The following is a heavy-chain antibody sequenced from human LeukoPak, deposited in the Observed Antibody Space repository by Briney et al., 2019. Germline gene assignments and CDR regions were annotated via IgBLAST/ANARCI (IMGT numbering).Heavy chain of an antibody. CDR1: GYSFTSYW. J-gene: IGHJ4*02. CDR2: IFPSDSDT. V-gene: IGHV5-51*01. Sequence: GESLKISCQGSGYSFTSYWTGWVRQMPGKGLEWMGIIFPSDSDTRYSPSFQGQVTISADKSISTAYLQWSSLKASDTAMYFCARGLRPMRYFEYWGQGTLVTVSS. CDR3: ARGLRPMRYFEY. D-gene: IGHD3-3*01.